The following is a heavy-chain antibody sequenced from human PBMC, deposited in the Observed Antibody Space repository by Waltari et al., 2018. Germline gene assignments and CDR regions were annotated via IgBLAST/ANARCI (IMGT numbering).Heavy chain of an antibody. CDR3: ARGYYDILTGYDY. CDR1: GFTFSSYE. Sequence: EVQLVESGGGLVQPGGSLRLSCAASGFTFSSYEMNWVRQAPGKGVEWVLDSSRSGNTNYLAGRGKGRFTIPRDKAKNLMELQMDSLRAEDTAVYYCARGYYDILTGYDYWGQGTLVTVSS. D-gene: IGHD3-9*01. J-gene: IGHJ4*02. V-gene: IGHV3-48*03. CDR2: SSRSGNTN.